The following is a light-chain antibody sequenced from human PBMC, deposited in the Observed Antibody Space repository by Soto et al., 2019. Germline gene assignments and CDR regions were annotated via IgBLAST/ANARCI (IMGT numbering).Light chain of an antibody. CDR3: QQFGSSPIT. Sequence: EIVLTQSQRTLSLSPSERARLXCRTSQTVSSAYFAWDQQRPGQAPRLLFYDASTRATGIPDRFSCSGSGRDFTLTISRLEPEDSAVYYCQQFGSSPITFGQGTRLEI. V-gene: IGKV3-20*01. CDR2: DAS. CDR1: QTVSSAY. J-gene: IGKJ5*01.